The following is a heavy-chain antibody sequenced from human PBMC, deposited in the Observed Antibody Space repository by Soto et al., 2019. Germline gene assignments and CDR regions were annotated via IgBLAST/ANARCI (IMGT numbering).Heavy chain of an antibody. Sequence: NPSETRSLTCTLSRGSISSGTNYWAWIRQPPGNRLECIANIYYSVSTFYNPSLKSRVTISLDTSKNQFSLKLRSVTAADTAVYSCASHEAGWYFDSWGQGTLVTVSS. CDR1: RGSISSGTNY. CDR2: IYYSVST. CDR3: ASHEAGWYFDS. J-gene: IGHJ4*02. D-gene: IGHD6-25*01. V-gene: IGHV4-39*01.